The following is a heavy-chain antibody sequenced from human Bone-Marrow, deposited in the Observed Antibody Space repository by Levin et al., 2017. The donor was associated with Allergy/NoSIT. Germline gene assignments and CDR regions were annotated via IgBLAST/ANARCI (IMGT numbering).Heavy chain of an antibody. CDR1: GFIFSNFD. V-gene: IGHV3-23*01. Sequence: PGGSLRLSCAASGFIFSNFDMNWVRQAPGKGLQWVSSITGSGITTYYADSVKGRFTVSRDNSKNTLYLQMNSLRAEDTAVYYCAKPTTLALDYWGQGTLVTVSS. CDR3: AKPTTLALDY. D-gene: IGHD1-1*01. J-gene: IGHJ4*02. CDR2: ITGSGITT.